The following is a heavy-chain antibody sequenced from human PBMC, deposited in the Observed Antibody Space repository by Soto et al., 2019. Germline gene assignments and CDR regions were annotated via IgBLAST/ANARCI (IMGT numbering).Heavy chain of an antibody. CDR1: SLSINKHY. CDR2: IYYSGST. V-gene: IGHV4-30-4*01. D-gene: IGHD6-6*01. Sequence: PSATLSHTCGLSSLSINKHYWSWIRHPVGKGLEWIGYIYYSGSTYYNPSLKSRVTISVDTSKNQFSLKLSSVTAADTAVYYCARGGGSIAALNWFDPWGQGTLVTCS. J-gene: IGHJ5*02. CDR3: ARGGGSIAALNWFDP.